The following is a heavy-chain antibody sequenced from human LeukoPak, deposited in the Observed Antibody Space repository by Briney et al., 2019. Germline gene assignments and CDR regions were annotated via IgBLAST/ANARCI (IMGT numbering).Heavy chain of an antibody. Sequence: SETLSLTCTVSGGSISPYYWSWIRQPAGKGLEWIGSIYYSGSTYYNPSLKSRVTISVDTSKNQFSLKLSSVTAADTAVYYCARGYTGTDYFDYWGQGTLVTVSS. CDR3: ARGYTGTDYFDY. CDR1: GGSISPYY. CDR2: IYYSGST. V-gene: IGHV4-4*07. D-gene: IGHD1-26*01. J-gene: IGHJ4*02.